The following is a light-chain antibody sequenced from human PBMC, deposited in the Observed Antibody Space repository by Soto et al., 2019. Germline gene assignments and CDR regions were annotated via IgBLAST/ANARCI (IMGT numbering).Light chain of an antibody. V-gene: IGKV3-20*01. CDR1: QSVSSNY. Sequence: EIVLTQSPGILSLSPGERATLSCRASQSVSSNYLAWYEHKPGQAPRLLLNGASSRATGIPDRFSGSRSGRDFTLTIGRLEPEDFAVYYYHQYGNSSTRTFGQGTKVDI. CDR3: HQYGNSSTRT. CDR2: GAS. J-gene: IGKJ1*01.